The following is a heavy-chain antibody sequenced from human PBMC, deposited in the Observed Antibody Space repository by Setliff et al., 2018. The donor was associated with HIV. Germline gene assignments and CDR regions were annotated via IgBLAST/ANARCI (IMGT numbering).Heavy chain of an antibody. CDR3: ARCGSYDILTGLCDY. J-gene: IGHJ4*02. V-gene: IGHV3-21*01. CDR2: ISSSSTYI. Sequence: LRLSCAASGFTFSSYSMNWVRQAPGKGLEWASSISSSSTYINYADSVKGRFTISRDNAKNSLYLQMNSLRAEDTAVYYCARCGSYDILTGLCDYWGQGTLVTVSS. D-gene: IGHD3-9*01. CDR1: GFTFSSYS.